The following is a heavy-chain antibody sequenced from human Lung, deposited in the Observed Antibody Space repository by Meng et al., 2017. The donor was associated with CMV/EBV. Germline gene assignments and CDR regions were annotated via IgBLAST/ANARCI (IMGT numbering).Heavy chain of an antibody. J-gene: IGHJ4*02. CDR3: ARAGTGQIVINFDY. CDR1: GGSISSYY. Sequence: TVSGGSISSYYWSWIRQPPGKGLEWIGYIYYSGSTNYNPSLKSRVTISVDTSKNQFSLKLSSVTAADTAVYYCARAGTGQIVINFDYWGQGTLVTVSS. CDR2: IYYSGST. D-gene: IGHD3-22*01. V-gene: IGHV4-59*01.